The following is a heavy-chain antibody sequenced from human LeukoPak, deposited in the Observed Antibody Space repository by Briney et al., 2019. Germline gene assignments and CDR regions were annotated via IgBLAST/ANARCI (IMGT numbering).Heavy chain of an antibody. CDR3: SRRGYHYSRGYDY. V-gene: IGHV3-21*03. D-gene: IGHD3-22*01. CDR2: ISGSSTDT. CDR1: GFTFSRYI. Sequence: GGSLRLSCAGSGFTFSRYIMNWVRQAPGKGLQWVSYISGSSTDTYYADSVKGRFTISRDNAKKSLYLQIYTLRDEDTAMYYCSRRGYHYSRGYDYWAREALVPVPS. J-gene: IGHJ4*02.